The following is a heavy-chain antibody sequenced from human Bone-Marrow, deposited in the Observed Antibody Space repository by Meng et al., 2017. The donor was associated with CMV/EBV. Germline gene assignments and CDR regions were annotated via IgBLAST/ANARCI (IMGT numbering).Heavy chain of an antibody. CDR2: IRYDGSNK. Sequence: GESLKISCAASGFTFSNYGMHWVRQAPGKGLEWVAFIRYDGSNKYYADSVKGRFTISRDNSKNTLYLQMNSLRAEDTAVYYWAKDSSLGYYGMDVWGQGTTVTVSS. J-gene: IGHJ6*02. CDR3: AKDSSLGYYGMDV. CDR1: GFTFSNYG. V-gene: IGHV3-30*02. D-gene: IGHD6-13*01.